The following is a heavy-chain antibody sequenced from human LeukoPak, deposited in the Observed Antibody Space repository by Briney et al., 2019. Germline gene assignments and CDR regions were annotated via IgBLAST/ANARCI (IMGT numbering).Heavy chain of an antibody. V-gene: IGHV3-7*01. Sequence: GGSLRLSCAAPGFTFSSYDMTWVRQAPGKGLEWVANIKKDGSEKYYVDAVKGRFTISRDNAKTSLYLQMNSLRAEDTAVYYCARDLSGIAGYTYGRGIDYWGQGTLVTVSS. CDR3: ARDLSGIAGYTYGRGIDY. CDR1: GFTFSSYD. CDR2: IKKDGSEK. J-gene: IGHJ4*02. D-gene: IGHD5-18*01.